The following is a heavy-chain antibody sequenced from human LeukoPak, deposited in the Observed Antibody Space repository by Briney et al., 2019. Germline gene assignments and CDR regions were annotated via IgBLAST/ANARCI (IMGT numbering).Heavy chain of an antibody. Sequence: GGSLRLFCSASEVTFRTHDMHWVRQAPGKGLEYVSAMSSNGGYTYYADSVKGRFTISRDNAKNSLYLQMNSLRAEDTAVYYCERRGKTIGHLGQGTLVTVSS. CDR2: MSSNGGYT. CDR3: ERRGKTIGH. CDR1: EVTFRTHD. D-gene: IGHD4/OR15-4a*01. V-gene: IGHV3-64*04. J-gene: IGHJ4*01.